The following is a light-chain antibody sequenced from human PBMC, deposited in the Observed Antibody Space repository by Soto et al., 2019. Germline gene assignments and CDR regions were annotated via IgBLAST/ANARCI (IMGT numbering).Light chain of an antibody. J-gene: IGLJ3*02. CDR1: RLGDKY. V-gene: IGLV3-1*01. CDR3: QAWDRSTAV. Sequence: SYELTQSPSVSVSPGQTDSITCSGDRLGDKYVCWYQQKPGQSPVLVIYQDSKRPSGIPERFSGSNSGNTATLTISGTQALDEADYYCQAWDRSTAVFGGGTKVTVL. CDR2: QDS.